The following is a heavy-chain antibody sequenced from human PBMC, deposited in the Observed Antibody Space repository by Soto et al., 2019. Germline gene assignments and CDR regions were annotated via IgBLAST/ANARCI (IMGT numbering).Heavy chain of an antibody. CDR2: IWYDGSNK. J-gene: IGHJ3*02. CDR3: AREDEPPGYCSSTSCYAGAFDI. V-gene: IGHV3-33*01. CDR1: GFTFSSYG. Sequence: QVQLVESGGGVVQPGRSLRLSCAASGFTFSSYGMHWVRQAPGKGLEWVAVIWYDGSNKNYVDSVKGRFTISRDNSKKTLYLQMNSLRAEDTAVYYCAREDEPPGYCSSTSCYAGAFDIWGQGTMVTVSS. D-gene: IGHD2-2*01.